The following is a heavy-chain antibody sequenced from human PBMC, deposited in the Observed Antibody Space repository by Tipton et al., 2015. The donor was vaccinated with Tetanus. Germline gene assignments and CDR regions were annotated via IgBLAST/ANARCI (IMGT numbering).Heavy chain of an antibody. V-gene: IGHV4-39*07. CDR2: IFYTGSS. CDR3: ASRGYSGRRQIEDY. Sequence: TLSLTCAVSGVSIRSSTYFWGWIRQPPGKGLEWIGHIFYTGSSHYNPSFESRVTISVDTSKNQFSLKLTSVTAADTAVYYCASRGYSGRRQIEDYWGQGTLVTVSS. CDR1: GVSIRSSTYF. J-gene: IGHJ4*02. D-gene: IGHD5-12*01.